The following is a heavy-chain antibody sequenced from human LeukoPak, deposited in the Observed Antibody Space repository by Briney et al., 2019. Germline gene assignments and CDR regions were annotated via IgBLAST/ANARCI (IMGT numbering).Heavy chain of an antibody. CDR2: SNPSGGST. Sequence: ASVKVSCKASGDTFTTDYIHWVRQGPGQGPEWMGVSNPSGGSTSYAQKFQGRVTMTRDTSTSTVYMELSSLRSEDTAVYYCAREDTMIAPNAFDIWGQGTMVTVSS. CDR1: GDTFTTDY. D-gene: IGHD3-22*01. J-gene: IGHJ3*02. V-gene: IGHV1-46*01. CDR3: AREDTMIAPNAFDI.